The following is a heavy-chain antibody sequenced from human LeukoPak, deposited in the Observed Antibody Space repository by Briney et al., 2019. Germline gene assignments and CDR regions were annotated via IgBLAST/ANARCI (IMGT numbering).Heavy chain of an antibody. D-gene: IGHD4-17*01. Sequence: SETLSLTCTVSGGSISSYYWSWIRQPPGKGLEWIGYIYYSGSTNYNPSLKSRVTISVDTSKNQFSLKLSSVTAADTAVYYCASPDYGDSGYWGQGTLVTVSS. J-gene: IGHJ4*02. CDR1: GGSISSYY. CDR3: ASPDYGDSGY. CDR2: IYYSGST. V-gene: IGHV4-59*08.